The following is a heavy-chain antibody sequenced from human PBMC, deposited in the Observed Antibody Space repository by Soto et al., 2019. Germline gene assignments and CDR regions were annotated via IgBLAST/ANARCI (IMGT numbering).Heavy chain of an antibody. CDR1: GFTFSSYG. CDR2: IWYDGSNK. J-gene: IGHJ3*02. V-gene: IGHV3-33*01. CDR3: ASYSSSWPRGAFDI. D-gene: IGHD6-13*01. Sequence: GGSLRLSCAASGFTFSSYGMHWVRQAPGKGLEWVAVIWYDGSNKYYADSVKGRFTISRDNSKNTLYLQMNSLRAEDTAVYYCASYSSSWPRGAFDIWGQGTMVTVSS.